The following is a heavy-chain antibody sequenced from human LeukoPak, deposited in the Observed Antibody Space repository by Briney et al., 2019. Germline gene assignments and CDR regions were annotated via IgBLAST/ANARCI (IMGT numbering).Heavy chain of an antibody. Sequence: GESLRLSCAASGFTFSSYSMNWVRQAPGKGLEWVSSISSSSSYIYYADSVKGRFTISRDNAKNSLYLQMNSLRAEDTAVYYCARVLCSGGSCYHDYWGQGTLVTVSS. CDR3: ARVLCSGGSCYHDY. D-gene: IGHD2-15*01. J-gene: IGHJ4*02. CDR1: GFTFSSYS. CDR2: ISSSSSYI. V-gene: IGHV3-21*01.